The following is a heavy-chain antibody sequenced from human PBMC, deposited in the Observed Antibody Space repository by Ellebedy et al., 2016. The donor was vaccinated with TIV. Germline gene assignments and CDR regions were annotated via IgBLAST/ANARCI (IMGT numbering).Heavy chain of an antibody. Sequence: SETLSLTCTVSGGSISSGGYYWSWIRQHPGKGLEWIGYIFYSGSTYYNPSLKSRVTISIDTSENQFSLRLNSVTAADTAIYYCAEGRSGWYYFDYWGQGTPVTVSS. CDR1: GGSISSGGYY. J-gene: IGHJ4*02. V-gene: IGHV4-31*03. CDR3: AEGRSGWYYFDY. CDR2: IFYSGST. D-gene: IGHD6-19*01.